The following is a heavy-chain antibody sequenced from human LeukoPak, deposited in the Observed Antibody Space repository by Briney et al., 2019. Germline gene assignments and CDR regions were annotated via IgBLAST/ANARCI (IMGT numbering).Heavy chain of an antibody. CDR3: ARRGDDSSLVAFDV. CDR1: GYRFTNYW. D-gene: IGHD5-12*01. Sequence: KRGESLKISCKGSGYRFTNYWIGWVRQMLGKGLEWMGIVNPGDSDTRYSPSFQGQVTISADTSITTAYLQWSSLKASDNGMYYCARRGDDSSLVAFDVWGQGTMVTVSS. CDR2: VNPGDSDT. V-gene: IGHV5-51*01. J-gene: IGHJ3*01.